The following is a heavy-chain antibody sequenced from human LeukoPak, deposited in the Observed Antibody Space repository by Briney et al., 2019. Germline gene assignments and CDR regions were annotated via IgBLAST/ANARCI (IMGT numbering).Heavy chain of an antibody. Sequence: PGASVKVSCKASGYTFTSYYMHWVRQAPGQGLEWMGLINPGGDNTDYAQNFQGRVTMTRDTSTSTVYMGLSSLRSEDTAVYYCARIRDGYNDAYDIWGQGTMVTVSS. V-gene: IGHV1-46*01. CDR3: ARIRDGYNDAYDI. CDR1: GYTFTSYY. CDR2: INPGGDNT. D-gene: IGHD5-24*01. J-gene: IGHJ3*02.